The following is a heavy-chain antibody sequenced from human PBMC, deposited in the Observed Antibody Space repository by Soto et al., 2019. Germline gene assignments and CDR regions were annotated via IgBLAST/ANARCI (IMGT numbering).Heavy chain of an antibody. J-gene: IGHJ4*02. Sequence: TSETLSLTCTVSGASISSSYWSWIRQSPERGLEWIAYVYHTGATNYNPSLKSRVTISLDTSKGQFSLNLTSLTRADTAVYFCARGGNRYSNVASGVGGFDYWGQGSLVTVSS. CDR3: ARGGNRYSNVASGVGGFDY. D-gene: IGHD5-12*01. V-gene: IGHV4-59*01. CDR2: VYHTGAT. CDR1: GASISSSY.